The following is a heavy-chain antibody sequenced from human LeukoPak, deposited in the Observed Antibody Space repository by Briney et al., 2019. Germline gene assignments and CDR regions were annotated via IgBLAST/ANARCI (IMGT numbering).Heavy chain of an antibody. Sequence: SETLSLTCTVSGGSISSGNYYWSWIRQPPGKGLEWIGYIYYSGSTNYNPSLKSRVTISVDTSKNQFSLKLSSVTAADTAVYYCARDGLSSSWYYFDYWGQGTLVTVSS. D-gene: IGHD6-13*01. CDR2: IYYSGST. J-gene: IGHJ4*02. CDR1: GGSISSGNYY. CDR3: ARDGLSSSWYYFDY. V-gene: IGHV4-30-4*01.